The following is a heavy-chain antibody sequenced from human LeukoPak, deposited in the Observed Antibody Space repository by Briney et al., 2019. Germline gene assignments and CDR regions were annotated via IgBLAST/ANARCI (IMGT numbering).Heavy chain of an antibody. J-gene: IGHJ6*03. CDR3: ARVANWNYGYYYYYMDV. CDR1: GFTFSTYS. Sequence: KPGGSLRLSCAASGFTFSTYSMNWVRQAPGKGLEWVSFISTSSSYIYSADSVKGRFSISRDNAKNSLYLQINSLRAEDTAVYYCARVANWNYGYYYYYMDVWGKGTTVTVSS. CDR2: ISTSSSYI. V-gene: IGHV3-21*01. D-gene: IGHD1-7*01.